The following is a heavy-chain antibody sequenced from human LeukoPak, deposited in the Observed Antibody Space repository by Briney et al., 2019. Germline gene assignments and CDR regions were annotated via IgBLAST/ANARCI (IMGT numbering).Heavy chain of an antibody. CDR3: AREVDATYFDY. D-gene: IGHD2-15*01. Sequence: SQTLSLACTVSGGSISSGGYYWSWIRQHPGKGLEWIGYIYYSGSTYYNPSLKSRFTISVDTSKNQFSLKLSSVTAADTAVYYCAREVDATYFDYWGQGTLVTVSS. J-gene: IGHJ4*02. CDR2: IYYSGST. CDR1: GGSISSGGYY. V-gene: IGHV4-31*03.